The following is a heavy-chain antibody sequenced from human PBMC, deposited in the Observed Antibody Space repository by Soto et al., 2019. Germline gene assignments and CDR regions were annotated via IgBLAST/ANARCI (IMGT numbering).Heavy chain of an antibody. Sequence: QVQLVQSGAEVKKPGASVKVSCKASGYTFTSYGISWVRQAPGQGIEWMGWISAYNGNTNYAQKLNGRVTITTDTSMSTANMELRGLRSEDTAVYYCASGVYDFPELEPWGQETLVTVSS. CDR2: ISAYNGNT. J-gene: IGHJ5*02. CDR1: GYTFTSYG. D-gene: IGHD3-3*01. V-gene: IGHV1-18*04. CDR3: ASGVYDFPELEP.